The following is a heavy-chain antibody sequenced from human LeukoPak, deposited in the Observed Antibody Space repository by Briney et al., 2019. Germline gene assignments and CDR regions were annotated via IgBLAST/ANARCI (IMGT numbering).Heavy chain of an antibody. V-gene: IGHV3-21*01. J-gene: IGHJ3*02. CDR3: ARALSVGGASDM. CDR1: GFTFSSYS. Sequence: GGSLRLSCAASGFTFSSYSMTWVRQAPGKGLEWESSISTGSSYIYHADSVKGRFTISRDNAKNSLYLQMNSLRVEDTAVYYCARALSVGGASDMWGQGTLVTVSS. CDR2: ISTGSSYI. D-gene: IGHD2-2*01.